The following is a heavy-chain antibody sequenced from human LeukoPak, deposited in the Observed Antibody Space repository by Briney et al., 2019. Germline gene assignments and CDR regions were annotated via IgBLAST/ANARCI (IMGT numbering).Heavy chain of an antibody. J-gene: IGHJ4*02. Sequence: PGGSLRLSCAASGFPFSDYYMGWIRHAPGKGLEWTSYISSSGGTVYHADSVKGRFTISRDNAKNSLYLQMNSLRADDTAVYYCARAGTGWFDYWGQGTLVTVSS. CDR1: GFPFSDYY. CDR2: ISSSGGTV. V-gene: IGHV3-11*01. CDR3: ARAGTGWFDY. D-gene: IGHD6-13*01.